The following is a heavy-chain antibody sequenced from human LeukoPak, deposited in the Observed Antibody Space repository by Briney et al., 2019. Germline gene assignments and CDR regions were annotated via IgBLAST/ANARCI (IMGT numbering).Heavy chain of an antibody. V-gene: IGHV1-8*02. Sequence: ASVKVSCKASGYTFTNSYIHWVRQAPGQGLEWMGWMNPNSGNTGYAQKFQGRVTMTRNTSISTAYMELSSLRSEDTAVYYCARGAVTTYYYYYMDVWGKGTTVTVSS. J-gene: IGHJ6*03. CDR2: MNPNSGNT. D-gene: IGHD4-17*01. CDR3: ARGAVTTYYYYYMDV. CDR1: GYTFTNSY.